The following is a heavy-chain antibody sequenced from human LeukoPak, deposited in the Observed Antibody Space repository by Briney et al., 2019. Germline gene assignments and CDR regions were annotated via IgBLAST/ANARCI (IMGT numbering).Heavy chain of an antibody. V-gene: IGHV3-11*01. D-gene: IGHD3-22*01. J-gene: IGHJ4*02. CDR3: ARTYDSHGYYPDY. CDR1: GFSFNAYY. CDR2: ISPSGTTE. Sequence: GGSLRLSCAASGFSFNAYYMSWIRQAPGKGLEWISYISPSGTTEYYIDSVKGRFTISRDNAKNSLYLRMNSLSAEDTAVYYCARTYDSHGYYPDYWGQGTLVTVSS.